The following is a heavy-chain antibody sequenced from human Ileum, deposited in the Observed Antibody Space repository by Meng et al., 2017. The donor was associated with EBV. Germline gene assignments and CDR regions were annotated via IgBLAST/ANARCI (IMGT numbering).Heavy chain of an antibody. CDR1: DGSISSSNW. D-gene: IGHD5-24*01. J-gene: IGHJ4*02. Sequence: HVQLQESGPGLVKPSGTLSLICVVFDGSISSSNWWSWVRQPPGKGLEWIGQIYYSGSPSYNPSLKSRVTMSVDKSKNQVSLNLNSVTAADTALYYCARHSGYNQGYWGQGTLVTVSS. CDR2: IYYSGSP. CDR3: ARHSGYNQGY. V-gene: IGHV4-4*02.